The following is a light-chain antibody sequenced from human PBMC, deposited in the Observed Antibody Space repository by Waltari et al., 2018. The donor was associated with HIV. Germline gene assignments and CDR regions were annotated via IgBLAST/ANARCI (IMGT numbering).Light chain of an antibody. CDR3: QQYNNWPPRS. V-gene: IGKV3-15*01. Sequence: EIVMTQSPATLSVSPGERATLSCRASQSVSSNLAWYQQKPGQAPRLLIYCASTRATGIPARFSGSGSGTEFTLTISSLQSEDFVVYYCQQYNNWPPRSFGQGTKVEIK. J-gene: IGKJ1*01. CDR1: QSVSSN. CDR2: CAS.